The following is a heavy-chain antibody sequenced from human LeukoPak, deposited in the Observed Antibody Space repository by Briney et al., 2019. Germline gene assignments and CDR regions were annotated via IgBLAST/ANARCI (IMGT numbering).Heavy chain of an antibody. D-gene: IGHD3-10*01. V-gene: IGHV3-7*01. Sequence: TGGSLRLSCAASGFTFTSYWMTWVRQAPGKGLEWVATINQHGNERYYVDSVKGRFTISRDNAQNSLYLQMNSLRAEDTAVYYCLVRVFWGQGTLVTVSS. CDR1: GFTFTSYW. CDR3: LVRVF. CDR2: INQHGNER. J-gene: IGHJ4*02.